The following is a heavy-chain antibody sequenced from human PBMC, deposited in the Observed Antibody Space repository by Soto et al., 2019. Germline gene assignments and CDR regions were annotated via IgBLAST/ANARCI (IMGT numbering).Heavy chain of an antibody. CDR1: GFTFDDYA. CDR3: AKSPHDILIGSAFDY. D-gene: IGHD3-9*01. Sequence: GGSLRLSCAASGFTFDDYAMHWVRQGPGKGLEWVSGISWNSGGIGYADSVKGRFTISRDNAKNSLYLQMDRLRPEDTAFYYCAKSPHDILIGSAFDYWGQEPWSPSPQ. V-gene: IGHV3-9*01. CDR2: ISWNSGGI. J-gene: IGHJ4*01.